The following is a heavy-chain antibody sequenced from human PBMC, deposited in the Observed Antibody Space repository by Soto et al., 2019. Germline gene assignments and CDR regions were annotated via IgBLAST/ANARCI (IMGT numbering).Heavy chain of an antibody. D-gene: IGHD3-16*01. CDR1: GFTFSTYW. CDR3: VCGGNFFVY. Sequence: PGGSLRLSCAASGFTFSTYWMTWVRQPPGKGLEWVASINQDGSERYYVDSVRDRFTISRDNAKNSLYLQMNSLRAEDTAVYYCVCGGNFFVYWGQGTLVTVSS. CDR2: INQDGSER. V-gene: IGHV3-7*01. J-gene: IGHJ4*02.